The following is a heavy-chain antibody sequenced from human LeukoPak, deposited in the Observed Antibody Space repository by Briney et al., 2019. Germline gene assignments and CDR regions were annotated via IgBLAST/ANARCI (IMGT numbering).Heavy chain of an antibody. D-gene: IGHD2-15*01. CDR2: ISHDGGTK. J-gene: IGHJ5*02. Sequence: PGGSLTLSCAASGFSFSNFAIHWVRQAPGKGPELLAVISHDGGTKHYADSLKGRFTISRDNSNNSLSLQMNSLSAEDTAVYYCARARARWHLPPLDLWGQGTLVTVSS. CDR1: GFSFSNFA. V-gene: IGHV3-30*04. CDR3: ARARARWHLPPLDL.